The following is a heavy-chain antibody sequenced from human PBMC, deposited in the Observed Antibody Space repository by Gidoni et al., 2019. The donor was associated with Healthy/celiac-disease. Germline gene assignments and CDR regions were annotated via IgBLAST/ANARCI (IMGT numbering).Heavy chain of an antibody. Sequence: QVQLVESGGGVVQPGRSLRLSCAASGFTFSSYGMHWVRQAPGKGLEWVAVIWYDGSNKYYADSVKGRFTISRDNSKNTLYLQMNSLRAEDTAVYYCARDNSNWSMNYWGQGTLVTVSS. CDR3: ARDNSNWSMNY. CDR2: IWYDGSNK. V-gene: IGHV3-33*01. CDR1: GFTFSSYG. D-gene: IGHD4-4*01. J-gene: IGHJ4*02.